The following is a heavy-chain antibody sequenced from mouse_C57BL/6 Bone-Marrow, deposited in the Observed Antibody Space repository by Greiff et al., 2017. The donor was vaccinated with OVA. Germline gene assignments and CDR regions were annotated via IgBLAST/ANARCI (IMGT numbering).Heavy chain of an antibody. D-gene: IGHD4-1*01. Sequence: QVQLKESGPGLVAPSQSLSITCTVSGFSLTSYAISWVRQPPGKGLEWLGVIWTGGGTNYKSALESRLSISKDNSKSQVFLKMNSLQTDDTARYYCARLTGTVYYAMDYWGQGTSVTVSS. CDR3: ARLTGTVYYAMDY. V-gene: IGHV2-9-1*01. CDR2: IWTGGGT. CDR1: GFSLTSYA. J-gene: IGHJ4*01.